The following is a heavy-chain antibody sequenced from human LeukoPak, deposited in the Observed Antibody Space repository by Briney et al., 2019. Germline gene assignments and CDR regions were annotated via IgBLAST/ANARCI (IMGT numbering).Heavy chain of an antibody. CDR2: ISSSSSYI. D-gene: IGHD1-20*01. CDR1: GGSFSGYY. V-gene: IGHV3-21*01. J-gene: IGHJ5*02. Sequence: ETLSLTCAVYGGSFSGYYWSWIRQPPGKGLEWVSSISSSSSYIYYADSVKGRFTISRDNAKNSLYLQMNSLRAEDTAVYYCARQRLTGSNWFDPWGQGTLVTVSS. CDR3: ARQRLTGSNWFDP.